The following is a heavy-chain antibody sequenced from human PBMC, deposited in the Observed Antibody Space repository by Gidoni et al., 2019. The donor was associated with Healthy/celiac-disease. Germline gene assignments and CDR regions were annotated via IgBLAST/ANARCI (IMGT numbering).Heavy chain of an antibody. Sequence: EVQLVQSGAEVKKPGESLKISCKGSGYSFTIYWIGWVRQMPGKGLEWMGIIYPGDSDTRYSPSFQGQVTISADKSISTAYLQWSSLKASDTAMYYCARNQEPGANKYYYYGMDVWGQGTTVAVSS. D-gene: IGHD1-26*01. CDR3: ARNQEPGANKYYYYGMDV. CDR1: GYSFTIYW. CDR2: IYPGDSDT. J-gene: IGHJ6*02. V-gene: IGHV5-51*01.